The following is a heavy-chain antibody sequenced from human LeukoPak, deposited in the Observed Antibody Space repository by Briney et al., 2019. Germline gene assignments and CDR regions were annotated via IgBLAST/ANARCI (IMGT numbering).Heavy chain of an antibody. D-gene: IGHD3-22*01. CDR2: IYDGGST. V-gene: IGHV4-59*01. CDR1: GGSISRSY. J-gene: IGHJ4*02. Sequence: PSETLSLTCTVSGGSISRSYWSWIRRPPGKGLEWIGYIYDGGSTNYNPSLKSRVTISVDTSKSQFSLKLSSVTAADTAVYYCARGGGSTDYYDSSGYFWGQGTLVTVSS. CDR3: ARGGGSTDYYDSSGYF.